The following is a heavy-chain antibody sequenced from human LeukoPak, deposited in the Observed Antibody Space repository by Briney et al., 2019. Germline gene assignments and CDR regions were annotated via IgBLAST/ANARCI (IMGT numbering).Heavy chain of an antibody. CDR1: GGSISSSSYY. CDR2: IYYSGST. J-gene: IGHJ4*02. V-gene: IGHV4-39*07. D-gene: IGHD3-10*01. Sequence: PSETLSLTCTVSGGSISSSSYYWGWIRQPPGKGLEWIGSIYYSGSTYYNPSLKSRVTISVDTSKNQFSLKLSSVTAADTAVYYCARDVGLWFGELDYWGQGTLVTVSS. CDR3: ARDVGLWFGELDY.